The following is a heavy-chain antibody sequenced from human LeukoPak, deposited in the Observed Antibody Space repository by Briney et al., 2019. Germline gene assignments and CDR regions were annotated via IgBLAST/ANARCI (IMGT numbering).Heavy chain of an antibody. CDR3: ARDFGAELGIEWYFDL. D-gene: IGHD7-27*01. V-gene: IGHV1-2*02. CDR1: GYTFTGYY. J-gene: IGHJ2*01. Sequence: ASVKVSCKASGYTFTGYYMHWVRQAPGQGLEWMGWINPNSGGTNYAQKFQGRVTMTRDTSISTAYMELSRLRSDDTAVYYCARDFGAELGIEWYFDLWGRGTLVTVSS. CDR2: INPNSGGT.